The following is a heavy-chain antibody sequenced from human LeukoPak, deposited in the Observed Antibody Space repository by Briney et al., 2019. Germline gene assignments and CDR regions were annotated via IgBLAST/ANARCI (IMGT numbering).Heavy chain of an antibody. CDR2: MNPNSGNT. CDR3: ARTRIAAAGGGFDP. D-gene: IGHD6-13*01. Sequence: ASVEVSCKASGYTFTSYDINWVRQATGQGLEWMGWMNPNSGNTGYAQKFQGRVAMTRNTSISTAYMELSSLRSEDTAVYYCARTRIAAAGGGFDPWGQGTLVTVSS. CDR1: GYTFTSYD. V-gene: IGHV1-8*01. J-gene: IGHJ5*02.